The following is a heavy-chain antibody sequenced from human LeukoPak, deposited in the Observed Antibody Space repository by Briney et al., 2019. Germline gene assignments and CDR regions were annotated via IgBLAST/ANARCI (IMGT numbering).Heavy chain of an antibody. D-gene: IGHD4-23*01. CDR1: GFTFSRYG. Sequence: PGRSLRLSCVVSGFTFSRYGMHWVRQAPGKGLEWVAVISYDGINKFYEDSVKGRFTISRDNSKTTLYLQMNSLRPEDTAVYYCAKSRVEIYGGNSLDNWGQGTLVAVSS. V-gene: IGHV3-30*18. J-gene: IGHJ4*02. CDR2: ISYDGINK. CDR3: AKSRVEIYGGNSLDN.